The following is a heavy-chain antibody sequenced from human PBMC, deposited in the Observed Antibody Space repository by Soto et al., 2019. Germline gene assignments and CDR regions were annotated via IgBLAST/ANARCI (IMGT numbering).Heavy chain of an antibody. J-gene: IGHJ2*01. D-gene: IGHD4-17*01. V-gene: IGHV1-69*08. CDR3: ARPDFGDYWDFEL. Sequence: QAQLVQSGAEVKKPGSSVKVSCKASGGTFSSHTFSWVRQAPGQGLEWMGRIIPALGTATYAQKFQGRVTTTADESATTVYMELNSLRSEDTAVYYCARPDFGDYWDFELWGRGTLVTVSS. CDR2: IIPALGTA. CDR1: GGTFSSHT.